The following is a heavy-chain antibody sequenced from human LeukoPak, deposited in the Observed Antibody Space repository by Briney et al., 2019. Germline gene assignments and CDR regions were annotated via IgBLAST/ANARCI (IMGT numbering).Heavy chain of an antibody. J-gene: IGHJ4*02. D-gene: IGHD3-10*01. CDR2: ISYDGGNK. Sequence: PGGSLRLSCAASGFTFSNYAIHWVRQAPGKGLEWVAVISYDGGNKYYADSVKGRFTTSRDNSKNTLYLQMNSLRPEDTAVYYCARGRRYYGSGSYYWGQGTLVSLSS. CDR3: ARGRRYYGSGSYY. V-gene: IGHV3-30-3*01. CDR1: GFTFSNYA.